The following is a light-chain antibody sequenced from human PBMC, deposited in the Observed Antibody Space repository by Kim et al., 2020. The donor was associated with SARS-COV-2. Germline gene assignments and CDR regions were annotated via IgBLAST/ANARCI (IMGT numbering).Light chain of an antibody. CDR1: NSDVGAYNY. J-gene: IGLJ3*02. Sequence: QSALTQPRSVSGSPGQSVTISCTGTNSDVGAYNYVSWYQQHPGKAPKVMIYDVSKRPSGVPDRFSGSKSGNTASLTISGLQAEDEADYYCCSYAGSYTWVFGGGTQLTVL. CDR2: DVS. CDR3: CSYAGSYTWV. V-gene: IGLV2-11*01.